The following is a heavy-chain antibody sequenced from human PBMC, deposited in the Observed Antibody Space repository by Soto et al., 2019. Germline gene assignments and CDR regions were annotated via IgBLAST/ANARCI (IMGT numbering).Heavy chain of an antibody. Sequence: GGSLRLSCEASGFTSDNYWMNWVRQAPGKGLEWVANIKQDGSEKYYVDSVKSRFTISRDSPKNSLFLQMNSLRVEDTAVYYCVRGHLSAFDIWGQGTMVTVSS. CDR2: IKQDGSEK. CDR1: GFTSDNYW. CDR3: VRGHLSAFDI. V-gene: IGHV3-7*04. J-gene: IGHJ3*02.